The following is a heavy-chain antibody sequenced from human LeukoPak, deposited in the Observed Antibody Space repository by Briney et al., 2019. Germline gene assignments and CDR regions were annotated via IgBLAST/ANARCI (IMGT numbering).Heavy chain of an antibody. V-gene: IGHV3-49*03. Sequence: GGSLRLSCTASGFTLCDYGMSWLRQAPGKGLEWVGFIRSIAYGGKTEYAAAVKGRFTISRDDSKSIAYLQMNSLKTEDTAVYYCTREEDFANWFDPWGQGTLVTVSS. J-gene: IGHJ5*02. CDR1: GFTLCDYG. CDR2: IRSIAYGGKT. CDR3: TREEDFANWFDP.